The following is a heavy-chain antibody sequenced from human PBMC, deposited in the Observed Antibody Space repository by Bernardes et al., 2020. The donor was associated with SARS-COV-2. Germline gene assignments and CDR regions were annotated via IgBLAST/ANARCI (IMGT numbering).Heavy chain of an antibody. CDR3: ARGLGCDH. Sequence: GGSLRLSCAASGFTFSSYGMHWVRQAPGKGLEWVSGISWNSGSIGYADSVKGRFTISRDNAKNSLYLQMNSLRAEDTALYYCARGLGCDHWGQGTLVTVSS. J-gene: IGHJ4*02. V-gene: IGHV3-9*01. CDR1: GFTFSSYG. CDR2: ISWNSGSI.